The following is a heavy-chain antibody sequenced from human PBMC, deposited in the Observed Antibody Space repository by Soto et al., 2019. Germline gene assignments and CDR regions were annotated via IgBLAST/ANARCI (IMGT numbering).Heavy chain of an antibody. CDR1: GYSFTSYW. V-gene: IGHV5-51*01. J-gene: IGHJ5*02. D-gene: IGHD1-1*01. CDR3: ARQHGTPTRGNWLDP. CDR2: IYPGDSDT. Sequence: GESLKISCKASGYSFTSYWIAWVRQVPGKGLEWMGIIYPGDSDTRYSPSFQGQVTISADKSISTAYLQWSSLTASDTAIYYCARQHGTPTRGNWLDPWGQGTLVTVSS.